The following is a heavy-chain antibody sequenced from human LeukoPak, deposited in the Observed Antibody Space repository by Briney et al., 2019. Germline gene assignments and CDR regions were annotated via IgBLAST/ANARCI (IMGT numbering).Heavy chain of an antibody. CDR3: TRDSSVNWGFFDY. V-gene: IGHV4-39*07. CDR2: IYYSGST. J-gene: IGHJ4*02. D-gene: IGHD7-27*01. CDR1: GDSISNNNYY. Sequence: SETLSLTCTVSGDSISNNNYYWGWIRQPPRKGLEWIGNIYYSGSTYYNPSLKSRVTISVDTSKNQFSLKLSYVTAADTAVYYCTRDSSVNWGFFDYWGQGTLVTVSS.